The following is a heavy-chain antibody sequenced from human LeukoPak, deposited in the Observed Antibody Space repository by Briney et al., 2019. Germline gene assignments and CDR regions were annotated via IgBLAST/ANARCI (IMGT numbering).Heavy chain of an antibody. CDR2: INHSGST. CDR3: ARALHDYSNSYATFYYFDY. V-gene: IGHV4-34*01. Sequence: SETLSLTCAVYGGSFSGYYWSWIRQPPGKGLEWIGEINHSGSTNYNPSLKSRVTISVDTSKNQFSLKLSSVTAADTAVYYCARALHDYSNSYATFYYFDYWGQGTLVTVSS. J-gene: IGHJ4*02. D-gene: IGHD4-11*01. CDR1: GGSFSGYY.